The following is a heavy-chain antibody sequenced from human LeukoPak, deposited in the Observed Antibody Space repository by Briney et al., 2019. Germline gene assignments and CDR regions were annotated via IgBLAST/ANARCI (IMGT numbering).Heavy chain of an antibody. D-gene: IGHD6-19*01. CDR2: IIPILGIA. V-gene: IGHV1-69*04. J-gene: IGHJ5*02. CDR1: GFTFSNYY. CDR3: AREWYRIAVAGPGFDP. Sequence: ASVKVSCKASGFTFSNYYLHWVRQAPGQGLEWMGRIIPILGIANYAQKFQGRVTITADKSTSTAYMELSSLRSEDTAVYYCAREWYRIAVAGPGFDPWGQGTLVTVSS.